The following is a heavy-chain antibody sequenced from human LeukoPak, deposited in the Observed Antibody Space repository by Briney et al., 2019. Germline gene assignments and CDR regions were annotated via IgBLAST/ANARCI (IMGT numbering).Heavy chain of an antibody. CDR1: GGSISGYY. D-gene: IGHD4-17*01. V-gene: IGHV4-59*01. CDR3: ARGTYGDWLVDY. CDR2: IYYSGST. J-gene: IGHJ4*02. Sequence: SETLSLTCTVSGGSISGYYWSWIRQPPGKGLEWIGYIYYSGSTNYNPSLKSRVTISVDTSKNQFSLKLSSVTAADTAVYYCARGTYGDWLVDYWGQGTLVTVSS.